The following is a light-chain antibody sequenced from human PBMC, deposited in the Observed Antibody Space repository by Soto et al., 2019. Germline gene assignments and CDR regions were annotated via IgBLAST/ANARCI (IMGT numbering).Light chain of an antibody. CDR3: HQHRNRPYT. J-gene: IGKJ2*01. Sequence: EIVMTQSPATLSVSPGERATLSCRARQTVTNKLAWYQQIPGQPPRLLIYATFTTGTGIPSRFSGSGFGPDLTLNISSMQSADCACYYCHQHRNRPYTFGRGTNVDIK. V-gene: IGKV3-15*01. CDR2: ATF. CDR1: QTVTNK.